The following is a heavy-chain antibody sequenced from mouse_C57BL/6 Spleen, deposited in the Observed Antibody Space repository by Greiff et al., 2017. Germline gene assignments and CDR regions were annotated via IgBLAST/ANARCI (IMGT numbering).Heavy chain of an antibody. V-gene: IGHV1-64*01. D-gene: IGHD1-1*01. CDR3: ARLGSSYAMAY. CDR2: IHPNSGST. Sequence: QVQLQQPMAELVQPGASVRLSCKASGYTFTSYWMHWVKQRPGQGLEWIGMIHPNSGSTNYNEKFKSKATLTVDKSSSTAYMQLSSLTSEDSAVYYCARLGSSYAMAYWGHGTSVTVSS. J-gene: IGHJ4*01. CDR1: GYTFTSYW.